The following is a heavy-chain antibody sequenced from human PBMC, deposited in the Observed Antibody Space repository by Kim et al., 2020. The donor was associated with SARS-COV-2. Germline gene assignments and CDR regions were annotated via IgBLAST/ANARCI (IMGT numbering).Heavy chain of an antibody. V-gene: IGHV3-21*01. CDR1: GFTFSSYS. D-gene: IGHD4-17*01. CDR2: ISSSSSYI. J-gene: IGHJ4*02. Sequence: GGSLRLSCAASGFTFSSYSMNWVRQAPGKGLEWVSSISSSSSYIYYADSVKGRFTISRDNAKNSLYLQMNSLRAEDTAVYYCARDERHYGDLYYFDYWGQGTLVTVSS. CDR3: ARDERHYGDLYYFDY.